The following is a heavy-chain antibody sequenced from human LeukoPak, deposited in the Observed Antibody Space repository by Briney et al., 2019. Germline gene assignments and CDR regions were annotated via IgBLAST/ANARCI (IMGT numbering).Heavy chain of an antibody. CDR2: IYYSGST. V-gene: IGHV4-39*01. CDR3: ASPLGYCSGGSCEASAFDI. D-gene: IGHD2-15*01. J-gene: IGHJ3*02. Sequence: KPSETLSPAWTVSGGSLSSSSYYWGWVRHPPGKGLEWVGGIYYSGSTYYNTSLKSRVTISVDTSKNQFSLKLSSVTAADTAVYYCASPLGYCSGGSCEASAFDIWGQGTMVTVSS. CDR1: GGSLSSSSYY.